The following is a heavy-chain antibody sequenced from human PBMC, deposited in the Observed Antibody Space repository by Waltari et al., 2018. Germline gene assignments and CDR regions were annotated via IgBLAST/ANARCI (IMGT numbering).Heavy chain of an antibody. Sequence: QVQLRESGPGLVKPSETLSLTCVISGDSLSSNLFWGWIRQSPEKGLEWIGNIYYSGVTYYSPFLKSRVFISIDTPRRQFSLKQTSVTAADTAVYYCARVLTTGTVAFDIWGQGTLVTVSS. D-gene: IGHD1-7*01. V-gene: IGHV4-38-2*01. CDR2: IYYSGVT. CDR3: ARVLTTGTVAFDI. CDR1: GDSLSSNLF. J-gene: IGHJ3*02.